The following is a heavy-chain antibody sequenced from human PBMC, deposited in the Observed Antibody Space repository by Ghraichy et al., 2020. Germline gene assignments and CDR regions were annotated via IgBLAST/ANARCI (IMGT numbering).Heavy chain of an antibody. V-gene: IGHV2-5*01. Sequence: SGPTLVKPTQTFTLTCTFSGFSLSTSGVGVGWIRQPPGKALEWLALIYWNDDKRYSPSLKSRLTITKDTSKNQVVLTMTNMDPVDTATYYCARGVRYYYGMDVWGQGTTVTVSS. CDR1: GFSLSTSGVG. J-gene: IGHJ6*02. D-gene: IGHD1-1*01. CDR2: IYWNDDK. CDR3: ARGVRYYYGMDV.